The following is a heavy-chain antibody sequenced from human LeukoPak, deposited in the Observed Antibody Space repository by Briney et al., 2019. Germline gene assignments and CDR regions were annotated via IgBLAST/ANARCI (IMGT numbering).Heavy chain of an antibody. CDR3: ATPYCSGISCLDVFNM. V-gene: IGHV4-34*01. J-gene: IGHJ3*02. CDR2: INYSGYT. Sequence: SETLSLTCAVYGGSFSGYYWSWIRQPPGKGLEWIGEINYSGYTKYNPSLKSRVTISIDTSKNQFSLKLSSVTAADTAVYYCATPYCSGISCLDVFNMWGQGTRVTVSS. CDR1: GGSFSGYY. D-gene: IGHD2-2*01.